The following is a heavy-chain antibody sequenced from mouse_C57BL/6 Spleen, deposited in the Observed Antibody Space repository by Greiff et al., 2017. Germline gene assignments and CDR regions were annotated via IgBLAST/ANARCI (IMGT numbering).Heavy chain of an antibody. CDR2: IDPSDSET. V-gene: IGHV1-52*01. CDR3: ASITTGY. D-gene: IGHD1-1*01. Sequence: VQLQQPGAELVRPGSSVKLSCKASGYTFTSYWMHWVKQRPIQGLEWIGNIDPSDSETYYNQKFKDKATLTVDKSSSTAYMQLSSLTSEDSAVYYSASITTGYWGQGTTLTVSS. CDR1: GYTFTSYW. J-gene: IGHJ2*01.